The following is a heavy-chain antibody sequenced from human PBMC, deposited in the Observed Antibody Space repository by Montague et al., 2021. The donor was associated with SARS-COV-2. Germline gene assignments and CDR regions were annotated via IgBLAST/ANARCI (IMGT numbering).Heavy chain of an antibody. CDR1: GGSIRSTTFY. V-gene: IGHV4-39*07. D-gene: IGHD6-19*01. Sequence: LSLTCTVSGGSIRSTTFYWGWIRQSPGKGLEWIGYIYEADTTYYNPSLKSRVAISLDTPNNQFSLKITSLIVADTAIYYCVTPGKTAVAGQFDYWGPGILVTVSS. CDR2: IYEADTT. J-gene: IGHJ4*02. CDR3: VTPGKTAVAGQFDY.